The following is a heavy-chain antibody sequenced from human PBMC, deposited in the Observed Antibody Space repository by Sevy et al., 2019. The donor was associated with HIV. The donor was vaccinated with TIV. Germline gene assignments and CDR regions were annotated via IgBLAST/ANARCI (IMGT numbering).Heavy chain of an antibody. Sequence: GGSLRLSCAASGFSFSSYAMNWVRQAPGKGLEWVSTIFDSGDVTYYSDSVKGRFTISRDKSKNTLYLQMHSLRAEDTALYYCAGARYDTSGSFDAFDIWGQGTMVTVSS. J-gene: IGHJ3*02. CDR1: GFSFSSYA. CDR3: AGARYDTSGSFDAFDI. D-gene: IGHD3-22*01. V-gene: IGHV3-23*01. CDR2: IFDSGDVT.